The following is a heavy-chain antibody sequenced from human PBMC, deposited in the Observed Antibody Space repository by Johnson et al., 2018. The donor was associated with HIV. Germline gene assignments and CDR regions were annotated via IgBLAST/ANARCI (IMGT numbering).Heavy chain of an antibody. V-gene: IGHV3-33*06. CDR1: GFTFSSSW. CDR2: IKCDGSNK. CDR3: AKDQASVGTGEYAFDI. J-gene: IGHJ3*02. Sequence: QVQLVESGGGLVKPGGSLRLSCAASGFTFSSSWMHWVCQAPEKGLEWVADIKCDGSNKYYADSVKGRFTISRDNSKNTLYLQMNSLRAEDTAVYYCAKDQASVGTGEYAFDIWGQGTMVTVSS. D-gene: IGHD7-27*01.